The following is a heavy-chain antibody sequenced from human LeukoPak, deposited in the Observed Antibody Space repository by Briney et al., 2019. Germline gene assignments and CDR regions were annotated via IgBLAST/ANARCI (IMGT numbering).Heavy chain of an antibody. J-gene: IGHJ3*02. Sequence: GGSLRLSCAASGFIYNNYWMTWVRQSPGKGLEWVANIKKDGSEKYYVDSVKGRFTISRDNAKNSLYLQMNSLRAEDTAVYYCARDRRGSGIYGFDIWGQGTMVTVSS. CDR3: ARDRRGSGIYGFDI. CDR1: GFIYNNYW. D-gene: IGHD3-10*01. CDR2: IKKDGSEK. V-gene: IGHV3-7*01.